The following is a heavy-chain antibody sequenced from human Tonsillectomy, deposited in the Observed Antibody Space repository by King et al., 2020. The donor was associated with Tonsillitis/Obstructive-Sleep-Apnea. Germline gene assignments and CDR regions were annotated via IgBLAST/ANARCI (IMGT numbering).Heavy chain of an antibody. CDR3: ARERGYYGSGSYYIPSWFDP. CDR2: INWNSGST. V-gene: IGHV3-20*04. D-gene: IGHD3-10*01. J-gene: IGHJ5*02. Sequence: VQLVESGGGVVRPGGSLRLSCAASGFTFDDYGLSWVRQAPGKGLEWVSGINWNSGSTGYADSVRGRFTISRDNAKKSLYLQMNSLRAEDTALYYCARERGYYGSGSYYIPSWFDPWGQGTLVTVSS. CDR1: GFTFDDYG.